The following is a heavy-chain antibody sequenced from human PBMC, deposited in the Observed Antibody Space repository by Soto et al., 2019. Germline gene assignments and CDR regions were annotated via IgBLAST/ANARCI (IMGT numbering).Heavy chain of an antibody. J-gene: IGHJ4*02. Sequence: QVQLQESGPGLVKPSQTLSLSCTVSGGSISSAAYYWRWIRQHPGKGLEWIGYISHSGSTYYTPSLKSRVIISADTSKNQFSLNLTSVTAADTAVYYCAREYIYGSIFFDCWGQGALVTVSS. D-gene: IGHD5-18*01. CDR3: AREYIYGSIFFDC. V-gene: IGHV4-31*03. CDR2: ISHSGST. CDR1: GGSISSAAYY.